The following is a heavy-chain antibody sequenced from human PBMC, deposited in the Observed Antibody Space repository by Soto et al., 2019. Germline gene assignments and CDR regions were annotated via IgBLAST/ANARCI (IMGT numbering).Heavy chain of an antibody. J-gene: IGHJ4*02. CDR2: INHSGSN. CDR3: ARGQDTMILMLNLLQSYFDS. Sequence: PSWTLSLPCSVYVGSFSGYYWRWGRQPPGKGLEWIGEINHSGSNKYNPSLKNRVTISVDTSKNQFSLRLSSVTAADMAVYYCARGQDTMILMLNLLQSYFDSWGQGTLVTVSS. V-gene: IGHV4-34*01. CDR1: VGSFSGYY. D-gene: IGHD3-22*01.